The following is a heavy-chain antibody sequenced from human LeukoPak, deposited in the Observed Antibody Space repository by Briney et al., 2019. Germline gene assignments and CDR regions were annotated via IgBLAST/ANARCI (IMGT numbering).Heavy chain of an antibody. J-gene: IGHJ4*02. V-gene: IGHV4-34*01. Sequence: PSETLSLTCAVYGGSFSGYYWSWSRQPPGKGLEWIGEINHSGSTNYNPSLKSRVTISVDTSKNQFSLKLSSVTAADTAVYYCARGSMDTAMPFDYWGQGTLVTVSS. CDR3: ARGSMDTAMPFDY. CDR2: INHSGST. CDR1: GGSFSGYY. D-gene: IGHD5-18*01.